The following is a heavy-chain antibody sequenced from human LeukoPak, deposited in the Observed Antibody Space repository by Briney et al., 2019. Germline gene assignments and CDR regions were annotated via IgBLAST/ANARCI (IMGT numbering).Heavy chain of an antibody. Sequence: SETLSLTCTVSGGSISGFYWSWIRQPPGKGLEWIGYIYYSGSTNYNPSLKSRVTISVATSKNQFSLKVSSVTAADTAVYYCARHRFAVIVPAGGMDVWGLGTTVTVSS. CDR1: GGSISGFY. CDR2: IYYSGST. CDR3: ARHRFAVIVPAGGMDV. V-gene: IGHV4-59*08. D-gene: IGHD2-2*01. J-gene: IGHJ6*02.